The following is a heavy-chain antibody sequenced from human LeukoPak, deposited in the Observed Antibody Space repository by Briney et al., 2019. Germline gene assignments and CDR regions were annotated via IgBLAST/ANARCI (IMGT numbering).Heavy chain of an antibody. CDR3: SRYISSGLDY. J-gene: IGHJ4*02. D-gene: IGHD6-6*01. V-gene: IGHV4-59*08. Sequence: SETLSLTCTVSGCSISSYYWSWIRQPPGKGLEWIGYIYYTGSTNYNPSLKSRVTISVDTSKNQFSLKLSYVNAADTAVYYCSRYISSGLDYWGQGTLVTVSS. CDR2: IYYTGST. CDR1: GCSISSYY.